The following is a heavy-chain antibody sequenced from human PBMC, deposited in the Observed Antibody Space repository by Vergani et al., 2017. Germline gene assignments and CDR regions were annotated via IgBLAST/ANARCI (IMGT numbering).Heavy chain of an antibody. CDR3: ARDRAAASWYFDL. Sequence: QVQLVESGGGVVQPGRSLRLSCAASGFTFSSYGMHWVRQAPGKGLEWVAVIWYDGSNKYYADSVKGRFTISRDNSKNTLYLQMNSLRAEDTAVYYCARDRAAASWYFDLWGRGTLVTVS. V-gene: IGHV3-33*01. CDR2: IWYDGSNK. CDR1: GFTFSSYG. J-gene: IGHJ2*01. D-gene: IGHD6-13*01.